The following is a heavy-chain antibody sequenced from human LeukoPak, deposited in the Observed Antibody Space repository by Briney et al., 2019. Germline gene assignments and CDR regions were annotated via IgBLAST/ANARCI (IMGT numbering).Heavy chain of an antibody. V-gene: IGHV3-33*01. J-gene: IGHJ4*02. CDR3: ARGRDGVYDFDY. Sequence: GRSLRLSCAASGFTFSSYGMHWVRQAPGKGLEWVAVIWYDGSNKYYADSVKGRFTISRDNSKNTLYLQMNSLRAEDTAVYYCARGRDGVYDFDYWGQGTLVTVSS. D-gene: IGHD6-13*01. CDR1: GFTFSSYG. CDR2: IWYDGSNK.